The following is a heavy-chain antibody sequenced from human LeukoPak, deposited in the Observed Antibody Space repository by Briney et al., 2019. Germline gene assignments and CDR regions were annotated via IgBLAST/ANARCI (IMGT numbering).Heavy chain of an antibody. J-gene: IGHJ4*02. CDR3: ARGKSSYFNFDY. CDR2: INNSGST. CDR1: GGSLRGYY. Sequence: SETLSLTCAVYGGSLRGYYWRWLRQPRGKGGEGFGEINNSGSTNYNRSLKSRVTISVATSKNQFSLKLGSVTAADTAVYYCARGKSSYFNFDYWGQGTLVTVSS. V-gene: IGHV4-34*01. D-gene: IGHD2-15*01.